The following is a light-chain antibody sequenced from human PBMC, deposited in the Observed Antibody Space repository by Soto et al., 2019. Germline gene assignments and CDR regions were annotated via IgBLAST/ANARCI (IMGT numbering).Light chain of an antibody. V-gene: IGKV1-5*03. Sequence: DIRLTQSPSTLSASVGDRITITCRASQSISSWLAWYQQKPGKAPKLLIYTTSSLESGVPSRFSGSGSGTEFTLTISSLQPDDFATYYCQHYKDYSWTFGQGTKVVIK. CDR1: QSISSW. CDR3: QHYKDYSWT. J-gene: IGKJ1*01. CDR2: TTS.